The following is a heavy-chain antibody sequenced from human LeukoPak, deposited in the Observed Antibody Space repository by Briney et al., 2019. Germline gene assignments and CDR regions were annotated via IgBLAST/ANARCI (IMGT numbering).Heavy chain of an antibody. CDR2: INPNSGGT. D-gene: IGHD1-26*01. Sequence: GASVKVSCKASGYTFTGYYMHWVRQAPGQGLEWMGWINPNSGGTNYAQKFQGRVTMTRDTSISTAYMELSRLRSDDTAVYYCARDLQRGRKVGATPGEDWGQGALVTVSS. CDR3: ARDLQRGRKVGATPGED. CDR1: GYTFTGYY. V-gene: IGHV1-2*02. J-gene: IGHJ4*02.